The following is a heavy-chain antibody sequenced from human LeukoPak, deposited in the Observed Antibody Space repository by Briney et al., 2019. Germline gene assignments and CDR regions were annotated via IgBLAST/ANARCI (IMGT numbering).Heavy chain of an antibody. CDR2: ISSSSSYI. CDR1: GFTFSSYS. Sequence: PGGSLRLSCAASGFTFSSYSMTWVRQAPGKGLEWVSSISSSSSYIYYADSVKGRFTISRDNAKNSLYLQMNSLRAEDTAVYYCARDNGFREFSYYFDYWGQGTLVTVSS. V-gene: IGHV3-21*01. J-gene: IGHJ4*02. CDR3: ARDNGFREFSYYFDY. D-gene: IGHD3-16*02.